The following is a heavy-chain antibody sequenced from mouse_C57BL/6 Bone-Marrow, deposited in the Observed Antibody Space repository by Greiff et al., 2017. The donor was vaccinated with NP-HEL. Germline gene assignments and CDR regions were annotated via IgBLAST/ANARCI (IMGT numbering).Heavy chain of an antibody. J-gene: IGHJ3*01. CDR1: GYTFTSYW. CDR2: IHPNSGST. V-gene: IGHV1-64*01. Sequence: VQLQQPGAELVKPGASVKLSCKASGYTFTSYWMHWVKQRPGQGLEWIGLIHPNSGSTNYNEKFKSKATLTVDKSSSTAYMQRSSLTSEDSAVYYWARGRLPWFAYWGQGTLVTVSA. CDR3: ARGRLPWFAY.